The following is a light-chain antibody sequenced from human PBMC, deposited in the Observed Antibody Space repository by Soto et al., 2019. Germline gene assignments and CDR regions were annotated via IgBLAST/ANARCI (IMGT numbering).Light chain of an antibody. CDR3: QQYGSSPTS. J-gene: IGKJ1*01. Sequence: EIELTQSPGTLSLSPGERATLSCRASQSVSSSYLAWYQQTPGQAPRLLIYAASSRATGIPDRFSGSGSGTDFTLTISRLKTEDFAVYFCQQYGSSPTSFGQGTKVKIK. CDR1: QSVSSSY. CDR2: AAS. V-gene: IGKV3-20*01.